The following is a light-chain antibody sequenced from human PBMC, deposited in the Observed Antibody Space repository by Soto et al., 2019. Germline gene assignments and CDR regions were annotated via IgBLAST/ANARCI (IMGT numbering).Light chain of an antibody. CDR3: QHRMNWPLT. CDR1: QSVSSSY. Sequence: EIVLTQSPGTLSLSPCARATLSCRHSQSVSSSYLAWYQQKPGQTHRLLIYDASNRATGIPARFSGSGSETDFTLTISSLEPEEFAVYYCQHRMNWPLTVGQGTRLEIK. J-gene: IGKJ5*01. V-gene: IGKV3D-20*02. CDR2: DAS.